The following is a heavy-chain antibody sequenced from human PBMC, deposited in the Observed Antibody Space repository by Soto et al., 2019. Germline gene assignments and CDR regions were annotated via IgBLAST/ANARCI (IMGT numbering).Heavy chain of an antibody. D-gene: IGHD6-13*01. CDR2: ISAYNGNT. V-gene: IGHV1-18*01. Sequence: QVQLVQSVAEVKKPGASVKVSCKASGYTFTSYGISWVRQAPGQGLEWMGWISAYNGNTKYVQKFQGRVTMTTDTSTSTDYMELRSLRSDDTAVYYCARDAAAGLNDYWGQGTLVTVSS. CDR1: GYTFTSYG. J-gene: IGHJ4*02. CDR3: ARDAAAGLNDY.